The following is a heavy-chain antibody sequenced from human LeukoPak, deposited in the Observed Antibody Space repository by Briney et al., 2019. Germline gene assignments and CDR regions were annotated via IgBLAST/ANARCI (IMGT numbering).Heavy chain of an antibody. Sequence: SGTLSLTCGVSGGSISSTNWWSWVRQPPGQGLEWIGEISLSGVTNYNPSLKSRVTMSLDRSKNHLPLPLTSVTAAATAVYYCSRESGAFSPFGYWGQGTLVTVSS. D-gene: IGHD1-26*01. CDR1: GGSISSTNW. J-gene: IGHJ4*02. CDR2: ISLSGVT. V-gene: IGHV4-4*02. CDR3: SRESGAFSPFGY.